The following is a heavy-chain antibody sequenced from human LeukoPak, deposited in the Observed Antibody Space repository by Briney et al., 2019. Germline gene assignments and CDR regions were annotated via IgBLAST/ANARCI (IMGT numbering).Heavy chain of an antibody. CDR2: IKQDGSEK. Sequence: GGSLRLSCAASGFTFSSYWMSWVRQAPGKGLEWVANIKQDGSEKYYVDSVKGRFTISRDNSKNTLYLQMNSLRAEDTAVYYCARELPYSGSHGGVAFDIWGQGTMVTVSS. CDR1: GFTFSSYW. D-gene: IGHD1-26*01. V-gene: IGHV3-7*01. CDR3: ARELPYSGSHGGVAFDI. J-gene: IGHJ3*02.